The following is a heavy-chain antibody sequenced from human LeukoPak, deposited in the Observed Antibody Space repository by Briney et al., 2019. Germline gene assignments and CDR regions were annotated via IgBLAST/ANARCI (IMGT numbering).Heavy chain of an antibody. J-gene: IGHJ4*02. CDR3: ASKPKGYCTNGVCYSVFDY. CDR2: IYYSGST. Sequence: SETLSLTCTVSGGSISSSSYYWGWIRQPPGKGLEWIGSIYYSGSTYHNPSLKSRITISVDTSKNQFSLKLSSVTAADTAVYYCASKPKGYCTNGVCYSVFDYWCQGTLVTVSS. CDR1: GGSISSSSYY. V-gene: IGHV4-39*01. D-gene: IGHD2-8*01.